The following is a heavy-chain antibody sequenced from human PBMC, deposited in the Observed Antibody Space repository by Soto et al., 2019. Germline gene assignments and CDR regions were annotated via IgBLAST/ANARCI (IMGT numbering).Heavy chain of an antibody. CDR2: INSDGSST. Sequence: EVQLVESGGGLVQPGGSLRLSCAASGFTFSSYWMHWVRQAPGKGLVWVSRINSDGSSTSYADSVKGRFTIPRDNAKNTLYLQMNSLSAEDTAVYYCAGVGTTVVKGQVYYYYGMDVWGQGTTVTVSS. CDR3: AGVGTTVVKGQVYYYYGMDV. D-gene: IGHD4-17*01. V-gene: IGHV3-74*01. J-gene: IGHJ6*02. CDR1: GFTFSSYW.